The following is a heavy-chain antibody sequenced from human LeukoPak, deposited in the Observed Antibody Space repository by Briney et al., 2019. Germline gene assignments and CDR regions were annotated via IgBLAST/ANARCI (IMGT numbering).Heavy chain of an antibody. CDR1: GGSISSYY. D-gene: IGHD1-26*01. Sequence: SETLSLTCTVSGGSISSYYWSWIRQPPGKGLEWIGYIYYSGSTNYNPSLKSRVTISVDTSKNQFSLKLSSVTAADTAVYCCARAVGATRPVDYWGQGTLVTVSS. CDR3: ARAVGATRPVDY. CDR2: IYYSGST. J-gene: IGHJ4*02. V-gene: IGHV4-59*01.